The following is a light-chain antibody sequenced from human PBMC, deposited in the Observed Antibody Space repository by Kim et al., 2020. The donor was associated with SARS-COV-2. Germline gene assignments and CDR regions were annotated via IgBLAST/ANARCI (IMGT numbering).Light chain of an antibody. CDR2: RNN. CDR1: SSNIGSNY. V-gene: IGLV1-47*01. CDR3: AAWDDSLSGREV. Sequence: QSVPTQPPSASGTPGQRVTISCSGSSSNIGSNYVYWYQQLPGTAPKLLIYRNNQRPSGVPDRFSGSKSGTSASLAISGLRSEDEADYYCAAWDDSLSGREVFGGGTQLTVL. J-gene: IGLJ2*01.